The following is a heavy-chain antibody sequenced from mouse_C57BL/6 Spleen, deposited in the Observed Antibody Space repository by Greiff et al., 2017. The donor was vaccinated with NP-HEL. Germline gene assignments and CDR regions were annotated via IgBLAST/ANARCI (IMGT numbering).Heavy chain of an antibody. Sequence: QVQLQQPGTELVKPGASVKLSCKASGYTFTSYWMHWVKQRPGPGLAWIGNINPSNGGTNYNEKFKSKATLTVDKSSSTAYMQLSSLTSEDSAVYYCARGDYDGYAMDYGGQGTSVTVSS. V-gene: IGHV1-53*01. CDR3: ARGDYDGYAMDY. CDR2: INPSNGGT. D-gene: IGHD2-4*01. CDR1: GYTFTSYW. J-gene: IGHJ4*01.